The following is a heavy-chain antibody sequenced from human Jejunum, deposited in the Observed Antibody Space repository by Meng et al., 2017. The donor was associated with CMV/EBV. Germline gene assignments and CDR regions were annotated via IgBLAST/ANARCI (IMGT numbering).Heavy chain of an antibody. Sequence: GFTFTTWMHWVRQAPGEGLVWVARISHDGSSTTYADSAKGRFTLSRDNAKNTLFLQMNSLRVEDTAVYFCARGPDHSSRWYGLDSWGQGTLVTVSS. D-gene: IGHD6-13*01. CDR2: ISHDGSST. J-gene: IGHJ4*02. V-gene: IGHV3-74*01. CDR3: ARGPDHSSRWYGLDS. CDR1: GFTFTTW.